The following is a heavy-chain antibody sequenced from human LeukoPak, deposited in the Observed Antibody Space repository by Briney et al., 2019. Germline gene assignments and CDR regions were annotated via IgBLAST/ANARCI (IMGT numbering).Heavy chain of an antibody. Sequence: ASVKVSCKASVGTLSSYAIIGVRQAPGQGREWMGRIIPIFGKARYAQKFQGRVTITTDESTSTAYMELSSLRSEDTAVYYCARKSYYDSSGYADAFDIWGQGTMVTVSS. CDR3: ARKSYYDSSGYADAFDI. CDR1: VGTLSSYA. V-gene: IGHV1-69*05. J-gene: IGHJ3*02. D-gene: IGHD3-22*01. CDR2: IIPIFGKA.